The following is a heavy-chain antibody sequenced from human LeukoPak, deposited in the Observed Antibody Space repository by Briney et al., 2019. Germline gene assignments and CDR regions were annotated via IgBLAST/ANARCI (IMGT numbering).Heavy chain of an antibody. CDR2: IYHSGST. D-gene: IGHD3-3*01. V-gene: IGHV4-38-2*02. CDR1: GDSITGYY. J-gene: IGHJ6*03. CDR3: ARFLDYYYMDV. Sequence: PSETLSLTCSVSGDSITGYYWGWIRQPPGKGLEWIGSIYHSGSTYYNPSLKSRVTISVDTSKNQFSLKLSSVTAADTAVYYCARFLDYYYMDVWGKGTTVTVSS.